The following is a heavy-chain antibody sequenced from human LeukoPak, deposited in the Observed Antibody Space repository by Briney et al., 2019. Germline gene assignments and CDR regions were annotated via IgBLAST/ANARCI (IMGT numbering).Heavy chain of an antibody. V-gene: IGHV3-30*04. CDR3: ASGSSLDY. D-gene: IGHD3-10*01. Sequence: GGSLRLSCAASGFTFSSYAMHWVRQAPGKGLEWVAVISYDGSNKYYADSVKGRFTISRDNSKNTLYLQMNSLRAEDTAVYYCASGSSLDYWGQGTLVTVSS. J-gene: IGHJ4*02. CDR2: ISYDGSNK. CDR1: GFTFSSYA.